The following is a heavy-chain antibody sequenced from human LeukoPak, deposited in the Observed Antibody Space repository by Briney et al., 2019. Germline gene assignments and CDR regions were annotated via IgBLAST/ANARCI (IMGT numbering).Heavy chain of an antibody. CDR3: ARSTYYYGSGSYSFDY. Sequence: SETLSLTCAVYGGSFSGYYWSWIRQPPGKGLEWIGEINHSGSTNYNPSLKSRVTISVGTSKNQFSLKLSSVTAADTAVYYCARSTYYYGSGSYSFDYWGQGTLVTVSS. CDR1: GGSFSGYY. V-gene: IGHV4-34*01. D-gene: IGHD3-10*01. CDR2: INHSGST. J-gene: IGHJ4*02.